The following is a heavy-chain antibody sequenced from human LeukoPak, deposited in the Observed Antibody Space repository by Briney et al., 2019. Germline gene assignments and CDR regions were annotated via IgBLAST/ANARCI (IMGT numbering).Heavy chain of an antibody. V-gene: IGHV3-7*04. Sequence: GGSLRLSCAVSGFTFSSFWMSWVRQAPGRGLEWVANIHPEGNEKYHVESVKGRFTISRDNAKNSLFLQMNGLRVEDTAVYYCARGDAFSGDHWGQGTLVTVSS. CDR2: IHPEGNEK. J-gene: IGHJ4*02. CDR1: GFTFSSFW. CDR3: ARGDAFSGDH.